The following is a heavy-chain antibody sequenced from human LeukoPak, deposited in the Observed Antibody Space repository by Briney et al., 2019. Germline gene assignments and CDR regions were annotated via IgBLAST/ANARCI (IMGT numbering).Heavy chain of an antibody. CDR2: INQGGSEK. V-gene: IGHV3-7*04. CDR3: ARDHVVRGLVWDY. CDR1: GFRFSSHW. Sequence: PGGSLRVSLAASGFRFSSHWMRWVRQAPGKGLEWVANINQGGSEKYYVDSVKGRFTISRDNGKNSMSLEMYSLRAEDTAVYYCARDHVVRGLVWDYWGQGTPVTVSS. J-gene: IGHJ4*02. D-gene: IGHD3-10*01.